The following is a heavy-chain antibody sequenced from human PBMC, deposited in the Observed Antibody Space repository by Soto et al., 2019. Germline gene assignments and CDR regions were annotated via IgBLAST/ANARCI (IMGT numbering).Heavy chain of an antibody. D-gene: IGHD3-22*01. CDR3: AIRASYYDSSGYFDY. CDR2: INSDGSST. Sequence: GWSLRLSCAASGFTFSSYWMHWVRQAPGKGLVWVSLINSDGSSTSYADSVKGRFTISRDNAKNTLYLQMNSLRAEDTAVYYCAIRASYYDSSGYFDYWGQGTLGTVSS. J-gene: IGHJ4*02. V-gene: IGHV3-74*01. CDR1: GFTFSSYW.